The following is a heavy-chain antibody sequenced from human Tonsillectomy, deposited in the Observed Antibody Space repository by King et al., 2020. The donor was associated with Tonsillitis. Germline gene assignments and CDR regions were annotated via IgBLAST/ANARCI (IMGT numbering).Heavy chain of an antibody. V-gene: IGHV3-23*04. CDR3: AKGQSGDGSTWHLTWFDP. Sequence: DVQLVESGGGLVQPGGSLRLSCAASGFTFSSDAMSWVRQAAGKGLEWVSSISESGGSTNYADSVKGRFTIIRDKSKKTVYLQMNSLRAEDTAVYYCAKGQSGDGSTWHLTWFDPWGQGTLVTVSS. J-gene: IGHJ5*02. D-gene: IGHD6-13*01. CDR1: GFTFSSDA. CDR2: ISESGGST.